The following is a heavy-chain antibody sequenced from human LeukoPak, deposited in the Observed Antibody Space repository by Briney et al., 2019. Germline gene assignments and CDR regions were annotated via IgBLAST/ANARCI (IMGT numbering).Heavy chain of an antibody. D-gene: IGHD6-13*01. CDR1: GFTFSSYS. Sequence: GGTLRLSCAASGFTFSSYSMSWVRQAPGKGLEWVSIISDSGANTYYADSVRGRFTISRDNSKNTLYLQMNSLRPEDTAVYYCAKGKYTGSWYYDSWGQGTLVSVSS. J-gene: IGHJ5*01. V-gene: IGHV3-23*01. CDR2: ISDSGANT. CDR3: AKGKYTGSWYYDS.